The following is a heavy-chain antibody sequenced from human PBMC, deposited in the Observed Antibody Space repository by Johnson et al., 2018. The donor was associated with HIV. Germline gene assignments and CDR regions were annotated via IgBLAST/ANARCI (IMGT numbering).Heavy chain of an antibody. CDR1: GFTVSSNE. CDR2: ISGGST. J-gene: IGHJ3*02. D-gene: IGHD3-10*01. V-gene: IGHV3-38-3*01. CDR3: ASSYSESDAFDI. Sequence: VQLVESGGGVERPGGSLRLSCAASGFTVSSNEMSWVRQAPGKGLEWVSSISGGSTYYADSVTGRFTISRDNSKNTLYLQMNSLRVEDTAVYYCASSYSESDAFDIWGQGTMVTVSS.